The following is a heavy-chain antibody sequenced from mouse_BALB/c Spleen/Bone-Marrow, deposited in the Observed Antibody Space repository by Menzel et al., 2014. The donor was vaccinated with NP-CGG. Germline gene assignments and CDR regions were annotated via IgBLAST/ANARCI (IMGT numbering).Heavy chain of an antibody. CDR3: ARGFITTVVPFAY. V-gene: IGHV3-6*02. CDR2: ISYDGSN. J-gene: IGHJ3*01. CDR1: GYSITSGYY. D-gene: IGHD1-1*01. Sequence: DVKLVESGPGLVKPSQSLSLTCSVTGYSITSGYYWNWIRQFPGNKLEWMGYISYDGSNNYNPSLKNRISITRDTSKNQFFLKLSSVTTEDTATFYCARGFITTVVPFAYWGQVTLVTVSA.